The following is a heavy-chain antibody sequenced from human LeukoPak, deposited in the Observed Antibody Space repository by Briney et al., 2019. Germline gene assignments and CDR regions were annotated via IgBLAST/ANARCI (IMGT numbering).Heavy chain of an antibody. CDR3: ATDLYARRWFDP. Sequence: ASVKVSCKVSGYTLTELSMHWVRQAPGKGLEWMGGFDPEDGETIYAQKFQGRVTMTEDTSTDTAYMELSSLRSEDTAVYYCATDLYARRWFDPWGQGTLVTVSS. D-gene: IGHD2-2*02. CDR2: FDPEDGET. J-gene: IGHJ5*02. V-gene: IGHV1-24*01. CDR1: GYTLTELS.